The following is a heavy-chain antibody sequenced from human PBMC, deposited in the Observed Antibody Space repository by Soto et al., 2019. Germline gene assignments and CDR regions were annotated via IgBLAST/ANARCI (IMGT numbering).Heavy chain of an antibody. J-gene: IGHJ4*02. CDR2: INHSGST. CDR1: GGSFSGYY. V-gene: IGHV4-34*01. CDR3: ARGRSGGSCYSVFTSCGLTFDY. D-gene: IGHD2-15*01. Sequence: QVQLQQWGAGLLKPSETLSLTCAVYGGSFSGYYWSWIRQPPGKGLEGIGEINHSGSTNYNPSLKSRVTISVDTSKNQFSLKLSSVTAADTAVYYCARGRSGGSCYSVFTSCGLTFDYWGQGTLVTVSS.